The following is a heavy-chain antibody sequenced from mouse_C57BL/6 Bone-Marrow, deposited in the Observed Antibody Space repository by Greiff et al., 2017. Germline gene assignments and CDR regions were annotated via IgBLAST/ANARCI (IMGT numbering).Heavy chain of an antibody. CDR1: GYTFTSYW. D-gene: IGHD2-4*01. J-gene: IGHJ1*03. CDR3: ARRMDYDCPWYFDV. V-gene: IGHV1-69*01. CDR2: IDPSDSYT. Sequence: QVQLQQSGAELVMPGASVKLSCKASGYTFTSYWMHWVKQRPGQGLEWIGEIDPSDSYTNYNQKFKGKSTLTVDKSSSTAYMQLSSLTSEYSAVYYCARRMDYDCPWYFDVWGTGTTVTVSS.